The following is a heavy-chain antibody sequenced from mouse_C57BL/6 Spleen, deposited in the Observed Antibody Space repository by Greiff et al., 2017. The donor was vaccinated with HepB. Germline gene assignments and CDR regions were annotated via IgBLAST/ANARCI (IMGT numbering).Heavy chain of an antibody. CDR1: GYTFTSYW. CDR3: ARGNYYRNYAFDY. Sequence: QVQLQQSGAELVKPGASVKLSCKASGYTFTSYWMHWVKQRPGRGLEWIGRIYPNSGGTKYNEKFKSKATLTVDKPSSTAYMQLSSLRPEDSAVYYCARGNYYRNYAFDYWGQGTTLTVSS. V-gene: IGHV1-72*01. CDR2: IYPNSGGT. D-gene: IGHD2-5*01. J-gene: IGHJ2*01.